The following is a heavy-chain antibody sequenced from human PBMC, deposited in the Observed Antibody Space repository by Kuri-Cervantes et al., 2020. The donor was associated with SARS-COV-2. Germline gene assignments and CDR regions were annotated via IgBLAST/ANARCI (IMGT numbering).Heavy chain of an antibody. CDR1: GFTFSSYG. V-gene: IGHV3-33*06. CDR2: IWYDGSNK. D-gene: IGHD6-13*01. CDR3: AKGSYSSPLDYYYGMDV. Sequence: GGSLRLSCAASGFTFSSYGMHWVRQAPGKRLEWVAVIWYDGSNKYYADSVKGRFTISRDNSKNTLYLQMNSLRAEDTAVYYCAKGSYSSPLDYYYGMDVWGQGTTVTVSS. J-gene: IGHJ6*02.